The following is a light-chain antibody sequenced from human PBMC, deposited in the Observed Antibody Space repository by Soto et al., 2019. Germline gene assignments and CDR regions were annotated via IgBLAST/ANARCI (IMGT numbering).Light chain of an antibody. J-gene: IGKJ3*01. V-gene: IGKV3-20*01. CDR1: QSVNSNY. Sequence: EIVLTQSPGTLSLSPGERATLSCRASQSVNSNYLAWLQHKPGQAPRFLIYGASSRAAGIPDRFSGSGSGTDFTLSISRLEPEDFAIYYCYQYGTSPLTFGPGTKVDIK. CDR3: YQYGTSPLT. CDR2: GAS.